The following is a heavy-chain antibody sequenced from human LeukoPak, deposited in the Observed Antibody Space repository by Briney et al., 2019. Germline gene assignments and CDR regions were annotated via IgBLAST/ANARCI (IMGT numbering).Heavy chain of an antibody. J-gene: IGHJ6*03. V-gene: IGHV4-61*02. CDR1: GGSISSGSYY. CDR3: ARDTVTPSPYYYYMDV. CDR2: IYTSGST. Sequence: SETLSLTCTVSGGSISSGSYYWSWIRQPAGKGLEWIGRIYTSGSTNYNPSPKSRVTISVDTSKNQFSLKLSSVTAADTAVYYCARDTVTPSPYYYYMDVWGKGTTVTVSS. D-gene: IGHD4-11*01.